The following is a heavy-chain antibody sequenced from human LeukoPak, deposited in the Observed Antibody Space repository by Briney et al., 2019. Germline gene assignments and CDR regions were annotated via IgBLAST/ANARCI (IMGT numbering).Heavy chain of an antibody. J-gene: IGHJ4*02. CDR1: GFIFSSYA. CDR2: IWFDGSNE. D-gene: IGHD5-18*01. CDR3: ARGLGYSYGYGIDN. V-gene: IGHV3-33*01. Sequence: PGRSLRLSSAASGFIFSSYAMHWVRQAPGKGLEWVAVIWFDGSNEYYADSVKGRLTISRDNSMNTMYLQMNSLRDEDTALYYCARGLGYSYGYGIDNWGQGTLVTVSS.